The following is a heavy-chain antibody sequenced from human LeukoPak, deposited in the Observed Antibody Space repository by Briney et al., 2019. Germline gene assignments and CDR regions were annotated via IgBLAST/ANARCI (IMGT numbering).Heavy chain of an antibody. CDR3: AREGSEDWGVYYFDY. D-gene: IGHD3/OR15-3a*01. V-gene: IGHV4-4*07. CDR2: IYTSGST. CDR1: GGSISSYY. Sequence: SETLPLTCTVSGGSISSYYWSWIRQPAGKGLEWIGRIYTSGSTNYNPSLKSRVTMSVDTSKNQFSLKLSSVTAADTAVYHCAREGSEDWGVYYFDYWGQGTLVTVSS. J-gene: IGHJ4*02.